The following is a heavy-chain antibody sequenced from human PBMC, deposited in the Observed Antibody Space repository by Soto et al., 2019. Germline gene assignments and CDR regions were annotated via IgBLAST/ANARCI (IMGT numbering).Heavy chain of an antibody. CDR3: ARDWYFYGSGSPNHMDV. J-gene: IGHJ6*03. CDR1: GYTFSNYG. D-gene: IGHD3-10*01. Sequence: QVQLVQSGDEMRKPGASVKVSCQASGYTFSNYGITWVRQAPGQGLEWMGWISAHNGNSKYAQSLQGRLTLTTDTSTSTAYMELRSLRSDVTAVYYCARDWYFYGSGSPNHMDVWGKGTTVSVSS. CDR2: ISAHNGNS. V-gene: IGHV1-18*01.